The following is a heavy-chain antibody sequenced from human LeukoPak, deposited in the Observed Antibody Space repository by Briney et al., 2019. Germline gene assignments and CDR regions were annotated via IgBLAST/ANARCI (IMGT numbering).Heavy chain of an antibody. CDR2: IYYSGST. V-gene: IGHV4-59*01. Sequence: SETLSLTCTVSGGSISSYYWSWIRQPPGKGLEWIGCIYYSGSTNYNPSLKSRVTISVDTSKNQFSLKLSSVTAADTAVYYCARADYDFWSGGYYYYYYYMDVWGKGTTVTVSS. D-gene: IGHD3-3*01. J-gene: IGHJ6*03. CDR1: GGSISSYY. CDR3: ARADYDFWSGGYYYYYYYMDV.